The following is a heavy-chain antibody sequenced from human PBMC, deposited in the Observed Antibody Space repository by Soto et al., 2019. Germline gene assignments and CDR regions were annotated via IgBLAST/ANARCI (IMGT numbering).Heavy chain of an antibody. Sequence: GEPRKISWNGSGYSFNNYWIGWVRQRPGKGLDCMGISYPGDSDTRYRPSFQGKVTISAEKSISTAYRQWSTLMATDTGMYYCARHRNFDFWCDAAADGFGIWRQGTMVTVSS. CDR2: SYPGDSDT. CDR3: ARHRNFDFWCDAAADGFGI. D-gene: IGHD3-3*01. CDR1: GYSFNNYW. V-gene: IGHV5-51*01. J-gene: IGHJ3*02.